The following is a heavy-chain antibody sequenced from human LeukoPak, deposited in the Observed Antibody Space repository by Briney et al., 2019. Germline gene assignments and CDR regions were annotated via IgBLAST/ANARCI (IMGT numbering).Heavy chain of an antibody. Sequence: SETLSLTCTVSGGSISSYYWSWIRQPPGKGLEWIGYIYYSGSTNYNPSLKSRVTISVDTSKNQFSLKLSSVTAADTALYYCARHQPFDPWGQGTLVAVSS. V-gene: IGHV4-59*01. CDR3: ARHQPFDP. CDR1: GGSISSYY. J-gene: IGHJ5*02. CDR2: IYYSGST.